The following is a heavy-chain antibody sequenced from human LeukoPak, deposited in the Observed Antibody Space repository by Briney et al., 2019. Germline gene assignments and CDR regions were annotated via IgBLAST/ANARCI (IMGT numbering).Heavy chain of an antibody. CDR2: IYYSGST. CDR1: GGSISSYY. V-gene: IGHV4-59*12. CDR3: ARDYDY. J-gene: IGHJ4*02. Sequence: SETLSLTCTVSGGSISSYYWSWIRQPPGKGLEWIGYIYYSGSTNYNPSLKSRVTISVDTSKNQFSLKLSSVTAADTAVYYCARDYDYWGQGTLVTVSS.